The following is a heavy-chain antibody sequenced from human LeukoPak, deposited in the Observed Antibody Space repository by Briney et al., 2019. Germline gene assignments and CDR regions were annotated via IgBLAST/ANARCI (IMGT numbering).Heavy chain of an antibody. CDR1: GFTFSSYA. J-gene: IGHJ4*02. D-gene: IGHD3-10*01. V-gene: IGHV3-30-3*01. CDR2: ISYDGSNK. CDR3: ARGPLFNYYGSGSYLPFDY. Sequence: PGGSLRLSCAASGFTFSSYAMHWVRQAPGKGLEWVTLISYDGSNKYYADSVKGRFTISRDNSKNTLYLQMNSLRAEDTAVYYCARGPLFNYYGSGSYLPFDYWGQGTLVTVSS.